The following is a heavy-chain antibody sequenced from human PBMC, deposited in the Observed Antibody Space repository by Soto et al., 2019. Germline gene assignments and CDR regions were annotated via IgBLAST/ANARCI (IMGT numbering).Heavy chain of an antibody. V-gene: IGHV4-30-4*01. CDR1: DGSISGGDYY. D-gene: IGHD5-18*01. Sequence: SEPLSLPYTVSDGSISGGDYYCSWIRQPPGKGLEWIGYIYYSGSTYYNPSLKSRVTISVDTSKNQFSLKLSSVTAADTAVYYCARHRNTAMAPAPADYWGQGTLVTVSS. J-gene: IGHJ4*02. CDR2: IYYSGST. CDR3: ARHRNTAMAPAPADY.